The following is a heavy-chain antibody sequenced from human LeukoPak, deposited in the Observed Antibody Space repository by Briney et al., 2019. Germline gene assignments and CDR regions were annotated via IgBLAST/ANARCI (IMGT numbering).Heavy chain of an antibody. Sequence: SETLSLTCTVSGGSFSGYYWSWIRQPPGKGLEWIGEINHSGSTNYNPSLKSRVTISVDTFKNQFSLKLSSVTAADTAVYYCARPYSSGWYYFDYWGQGTLATVSS. D-gene: IGHD6-19*01. J-gene: IGHJ4*02. V-gene: IGHV4-34*01. CDR2: INHSGST. CDR3: ARPYSSGWYYFDY. CDR1: GGSFSGYY.